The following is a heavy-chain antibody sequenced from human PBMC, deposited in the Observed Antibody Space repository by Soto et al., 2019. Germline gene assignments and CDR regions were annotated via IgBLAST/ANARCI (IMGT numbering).Heavy chain of an antibody. D-gene: IGHD6-13*01. Sequence: GGSLRLSCAASGFTFTRYSMNWVRQAPGKGLEWVSSISSTTNYIYYADSMKGRFTVSRDNAKNSVYLEMNSLSAEDTAVYYCARDQGVAAAGITWFDPWGQGSLVTVSS. CDR2: ISSTTNYI. CDR3: ARDQGVAAAGITWFDP. V-gene: IGHV3-21*04. CDR1: GFTFTRYS. J-gene: IGHJ5*02.